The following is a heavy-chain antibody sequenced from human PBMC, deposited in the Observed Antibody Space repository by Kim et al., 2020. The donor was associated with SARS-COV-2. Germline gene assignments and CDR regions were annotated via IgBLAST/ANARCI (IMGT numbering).Heavy chain of an antibody. CDR1: GGSISSYY. CDR3: ARDRGSSGLPGFDY. D-gene: IGHD6-19*01. Sequence: SETLSLTCTVSGGSISSYYWSWIRQPPGKGLEWIGYIYYSGSTNYNPSLKSRVTISVDTSKNQFSLKLSSMTAADTAVYYCARDRGSSGLPGFDYWGQGTLVTVSS. V-gene: IGHV4-59*13. CDR2: IYYSGST. J-gene: IGHJ4*02.